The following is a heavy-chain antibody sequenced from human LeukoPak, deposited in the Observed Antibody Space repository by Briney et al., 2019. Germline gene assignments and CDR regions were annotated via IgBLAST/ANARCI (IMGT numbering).Heavy chain of an antibody. CDR3: ARAPPDV. Sequence: GGSLRLSCAASGFTFSSYEMNWVRQAPGKGLEWISYISSSGSTTYYADSVKGRFTVSRDNAKNSLYLQMNSLIAGDTAVYYCARAPPDVWGKGTTVTISS. J-gene: IGHJ6*04. V-gene: IGHV3-48*03. CDR2: ISSSGSTT. CDR1: GFTFSSYE.